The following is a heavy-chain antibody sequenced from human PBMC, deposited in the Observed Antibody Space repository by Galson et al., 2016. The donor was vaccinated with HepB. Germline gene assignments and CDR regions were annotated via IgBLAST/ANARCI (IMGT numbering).Heavy chain of an antibody. CDR1: GFSLKNYA. V-gene: IGHV3-30*04. J-gene: IGHJ4*02. Sequence: SLRLSCAASGFSLKNYAMHWVRQAPGKGLEWVAVISYDGRENFYADSVKGRFTISRDNSKKTLFLQTDSLRAEDTAVYYCARGRMTSDVWGQGTLVTVSS. CDR2: ISYDGREN. D-gene: IGHD4-17*01. CDR3: ARGRMTSDV.